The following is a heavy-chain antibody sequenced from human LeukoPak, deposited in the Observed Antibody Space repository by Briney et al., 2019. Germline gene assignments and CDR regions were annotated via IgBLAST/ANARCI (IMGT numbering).Heavy chain of an antibody. Sequence: GGSLRLSCAASGFTFSTYAMSWVRQAPGKGLEWVSAISGSGGSTYYADSVRGRFPIPRDSSKNTLYLQMNSLRAEDTAVYYCAKYYSDSSSYIDYWGQGTLVTVSS. D-gene: IGHD3-22*01. CDR2: ISGSGGST. J-gene: IGHJ4*02. CDR1: GFTFSTYA. CDR3: AKYYSDSSSYIDY. V-gene: IGHV3-23*01.